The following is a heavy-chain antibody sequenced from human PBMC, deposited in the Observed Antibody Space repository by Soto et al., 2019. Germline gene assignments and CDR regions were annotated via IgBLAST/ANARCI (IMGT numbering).Heavy chain of an antibody. CDR1: GFIFSTYA. V-gene: IGHV3-33*01. Sequence: GGSLRLSCAASGFIFSTYAMHWVRQAPGKGLEWVAVIWYDGSNKYYADSVKGRFTISRDNSKNTLYLQMNSLRVEDTAVYYCAREKKEVSTDYWGQGTLVTVSS. J-gene: IGHJ4*02. CDR3: AREKKEVSTDY. CDR2: IWYDGSNK.